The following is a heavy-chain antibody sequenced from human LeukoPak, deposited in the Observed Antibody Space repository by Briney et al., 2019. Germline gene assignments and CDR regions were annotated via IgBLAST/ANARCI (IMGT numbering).Heavy chain of an antibody. D-gene: IGHD3-3*01. J-gene: IGHJ6*03. V-gene: IGHV1-8*01. Sequence: ASVKVSCKASGYTFTSYDINWVRQATGQGLEWMGWMNPNSGNTGYAQKFQGRVTMTRNTSISTAYMELSSLRSEDPAVYYCARESGYYDFWSGYYYYYMDVWGKGTTVTVSS. CDR1: GYTFTSYD. CDR3: ARESGYYDFWSGYYYYYMDV. CDR2: MNPNSGNT.